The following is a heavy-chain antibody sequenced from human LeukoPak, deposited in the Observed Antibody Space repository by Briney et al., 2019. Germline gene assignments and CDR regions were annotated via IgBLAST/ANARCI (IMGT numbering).Heavy chain of an antibody. CDR3: ARGPVLLWFGELFKNWFDP. Sequence: SETLSLTCAVYGVSFSGYYWSWIRQPPGKGLEWIGEINHSGSTNYNPSLKSRVTISVDTSKNQFSLKLSSVTAADTAVYYCARGPVLLWFGELFKNWFDPWGQGTLVTVSS. CDR1: GVSFSGYY. V-gene: IGHV4-34*01. J-gene: IGHJ5*02. D-gene: IGHD3-10*01. CDR2: INHSGST.